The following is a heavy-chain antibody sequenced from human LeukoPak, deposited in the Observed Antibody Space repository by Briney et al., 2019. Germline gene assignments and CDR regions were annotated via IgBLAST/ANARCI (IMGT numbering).Heavy chain of an antibody. CDR1: GFTFSSYW. Sequence: PGGSLRLSCAASGFTFSSYWMSWVRQAPGEGLEWVANIKQDGSEKYYVDSVKGRFTISRDNAKNSLYLQMNSLRAEDTAVYYCARVAPYSSGWLYYYYYGMDVWGQGTTVTVSS. V-gene: IGHV3-7*01. J-gene: IGHJ6*02. D-gene: IGHD6-19*01. CDR2: IKQDGSEK. CDR3: ARVAPYSSGWLYYYYYGMDV.